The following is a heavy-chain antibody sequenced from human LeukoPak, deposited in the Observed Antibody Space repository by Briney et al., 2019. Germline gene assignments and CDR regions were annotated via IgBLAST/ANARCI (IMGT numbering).Heavy chain of an antibody. Sequence: GGSLRLSCAASGFTFSSYWMSWVRQAPGKGLEWVANIKQDGSEKYYVDSVKGRFTISRDNSKNTLYLQMNSLKTEDTAVYYCTTDGPYSNPSLNFDYWGQGTLVTVSS. D-gene: IGHD4-11*01. V-gene: IGHV3-7*01. CDR2: IKQDGSEK. CDR3: TTDGPYSNPSLNFDY. J-gene: IGHJ4*02. CDR1: GFTFSSYW.